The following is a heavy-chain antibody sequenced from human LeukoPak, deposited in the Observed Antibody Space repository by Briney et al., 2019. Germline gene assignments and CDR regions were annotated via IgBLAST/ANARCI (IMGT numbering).Heavy chain of an antibody. Sequence: ASVKVPCKASGYTFTSYGISWVRQAPGQGLEWMGWTSAYNGNTNYAQKLQGRVTMTTDTSTSTAYMELRSLRSDDTAVYYCARVATTYYYYGMDVWGQGTTVTVSS. CDR1: GYTFTSYG. CDR3: ARVATTYYYYGMDV. D-gene: IGHD1-26*01. J-gene: IGHJ6*02. CDR2: TSAYNGNT. V-gene: IGHV1-18*01.